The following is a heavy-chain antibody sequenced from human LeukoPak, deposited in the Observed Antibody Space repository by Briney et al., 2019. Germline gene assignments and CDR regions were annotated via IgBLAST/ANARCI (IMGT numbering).Heavy chain of an antibody. CDR1: GGTFSSYA. CDR2: IIPIFGTA. CDR3: ASTYNWNHYYYYYMDV. D-gene: IGHD1-20*01. V-gene: IGHV1-69*05. J-gene: IGHJ6*03. Sequence: GASVKVSCKASGGTFSSYAISWVRQAPGQGLEWMGGIIPIFGTANYAQKFQGRVTITTDESTSTAYMELSSLGSEDTAVYYCASTYNWNHYYYYYMDVWGKGTTVTVSS.